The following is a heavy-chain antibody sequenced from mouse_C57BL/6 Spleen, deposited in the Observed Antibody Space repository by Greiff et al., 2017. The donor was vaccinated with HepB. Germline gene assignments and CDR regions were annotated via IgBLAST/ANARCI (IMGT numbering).Heavy chain of an antibody. CDR3: ARLVYYDNCEGYAMGY. J-gene: IGHJ4*01. Sequence: VQLQQSGPELVKPGASVKLSCKASGYTFTSYDINWVKQRPGQGLEWIGWIYPRDGSTKYNEKFKGKATLTVDTSSSTAYMELHRLTSEDSTVCFCARLVYYDNCEGYAMGYWGQGTSGTGSS. CDR1: GYTFTSYD. CDR2: IYPRDGST. V-gene: IGHV1-85*01. D-gene: IGHD2-1*01.